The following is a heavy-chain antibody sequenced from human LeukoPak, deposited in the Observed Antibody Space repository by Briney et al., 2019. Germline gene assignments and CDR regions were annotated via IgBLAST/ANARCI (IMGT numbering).Heavy chain of an antibody. CDR2: INPSGGST. Sequence: GASVKVSCKASGYTFAIYYIHWVRQAPGQGLEWMGMINPSGGSTSHAQKFQGRVTITADKSTSTAYMELSSLRSEDTAVYYCATCSYDSSGFLDAFDIWGQGTMVTVSS. CDR1: GYTFAIYY. V-gene: IGHV1-46*01. D-gene: IGHD3-22*01. J-gene: IGHJ3*02. CDR3: ATCSYDSSGFLDAFDI.